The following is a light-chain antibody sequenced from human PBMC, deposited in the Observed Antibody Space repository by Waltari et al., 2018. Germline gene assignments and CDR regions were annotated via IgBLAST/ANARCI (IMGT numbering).Light chain of an antibody. CDR3: QQYNDWPDT. Sequence: EIVMTQSPGTLSVSPGEGATLSCRASQSINRNLAWYQQKSGQAPRLLIYGTSTRATGIPARFSGSGSGTEFTLTISSRQSEDFAVYYCQQYNDWPDTFGQGTRLEIK. V-gene: IGKV3-15*01. CDR2: GTS. CDR1: QSINRN. J-gene: IGKJ5*01.